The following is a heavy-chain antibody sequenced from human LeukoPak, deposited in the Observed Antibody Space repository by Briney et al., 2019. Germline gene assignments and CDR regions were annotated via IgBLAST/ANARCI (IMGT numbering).Heavy chain of an antibody. D-gene: IGHD5-24*01. CDR3: ARRDGPGEFDY. CDR1: GYTFTGYY. Sequence: ASVKVSCKASGYTFTGYYTHWVRQAPGQGLEWMGWINPNSGGTNYAQKFQGRVTMTRDTSISTAYMELSSLRSEDTAVYYCARRDGPGEFDYWGQGTLVTVSS. V-gene: IGHV1-2*02. CDR2: INPNSGGT. J-gene: IGHJ4*02.